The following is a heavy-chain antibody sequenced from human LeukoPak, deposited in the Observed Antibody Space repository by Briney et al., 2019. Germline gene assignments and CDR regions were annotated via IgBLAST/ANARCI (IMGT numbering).Heavy chain of an antibody. CDR3: ARGPSGYSFEVIR. Sequence: ASVKVSCKASGYTFTSYGISWVRQAPGQGLEWMGWMNPNSGNTGYAQKFQGRVTMTRNTSISTAYMELSSLRSEDTAVYYCARGPSGYSFEVIRWGQGTLVTVSS. V-gene: IGHV1-8*02. D-gene: IGHD2-15*01. CDR1: GYTFTSYG. J-gene: IGHJ4*02. CDR2: MNPNSGNT.